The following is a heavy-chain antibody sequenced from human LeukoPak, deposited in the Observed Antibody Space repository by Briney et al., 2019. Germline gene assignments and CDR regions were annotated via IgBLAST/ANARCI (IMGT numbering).Heavy chain of an antibody. CDR1: GGSFSGYY. CDR3: CIAVAGTVDY. J-gene: IGHJ4*02. D-gene: IGHD6-19*01. V-gene: IGHV4-34*01. Sequence: SETLSLTCAVYGGSFSGYYWSWIRQPPGKGLEWIGEINHSGSTNYNPSLKSRVTMSVDTSKNQFSLKLSSVTAADTAVHYCCIAVAGTVDYWGQGTLVTVSS. CDR2: INHSGST.